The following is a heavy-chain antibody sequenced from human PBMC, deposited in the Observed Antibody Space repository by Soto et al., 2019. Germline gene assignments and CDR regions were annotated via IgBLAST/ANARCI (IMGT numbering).Heavy chain of an antibody. V-gene: IGHV4-30-4*01. CDR3: ARDPVRGRYFDWLLGRVGMDV. J-gene: IGHJ6*02. CDR2: IYYSGST. Sequence: SETLSLTCTVSGGSISSGDYYWSWIRQPPGKGLEWIGYIYYSGSTYYNPSLKSRVTISVDTSKNQFSLKLSSVTAADTAVYYCARDPVRGRYFDWLLGRVGMDVWGQGTTVTVSS. CDR1: GGSISSGDYY. D-gene: IGHD3-9*01.